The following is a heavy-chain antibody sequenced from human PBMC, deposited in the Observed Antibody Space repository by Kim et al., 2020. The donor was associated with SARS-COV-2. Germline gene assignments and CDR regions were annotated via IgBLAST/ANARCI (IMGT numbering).Heavy chain of an antibody. CDR3: ARAEHYGDYFHGAFDI. V-gene: IGHV4-30-2*01. CDR1: GGSISSGGYS. Sequence: SETLSLTCAVSGGSISSGGYSWSWIRQPPGKGLEWIGYIYHSGSTYYNPSLKSRVTISVDRSKNQFSLKLSSVTAADTAVYYCARAEHYGDYFHGAFDIWGQGTMVTVSS. CDR2: IYHSGST. D-gene: IGHD4-17*01. J-gene: IGHJ3*02.